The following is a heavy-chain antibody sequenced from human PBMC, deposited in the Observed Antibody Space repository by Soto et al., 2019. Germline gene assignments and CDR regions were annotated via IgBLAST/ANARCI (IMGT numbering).Heavy chain of an antibody. CDR2: IKQAGSEK. CDR1: GFTVSSCL. Sequence: GGTLRLSCAASGFTVSSCLRRGVRAAPGKGLEWVANIKQAGSEKYYVDSVKGRFTTSRDNAKNSLYLQMNSLRAEDTAVYYCARELEYGMDVWGQGTTVTVSS. J-gene: IGHJ6*02. V-gene: IGHV3-7*04. CDR3: ARELEYGMDV.